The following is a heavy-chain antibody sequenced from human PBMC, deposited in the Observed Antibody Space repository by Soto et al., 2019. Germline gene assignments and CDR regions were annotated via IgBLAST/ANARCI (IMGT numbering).Heavy chain of an antibody. Sequence: GGSLRLSCAASGFTFSSYAMSWVRQAPGKGLEWVSAISGSGGSTYYADSVKGRFTISRDKSKNTLYLQMNSLRAEDTAIYYCAKARYSSGSDYWGQGTLVTVSS. J-gene: IGHJ4*02. CDR3: AKARYSSGSDY. CDR1: GFTFSSYA. V-gene: IGHV3-23*01. D-gene: IGHD6-19*01. CDR2: ISGSGGST.